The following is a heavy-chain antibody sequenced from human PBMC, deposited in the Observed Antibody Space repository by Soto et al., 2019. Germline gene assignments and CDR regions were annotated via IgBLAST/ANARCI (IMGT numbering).Heavy chain of an antibody. V-gene: IGHV1-3*01. Sequence: QVQLVQSGAEVKKPGASVKVSCKASGYTFTSYAMHWVRQAPGQSLEWMGWINAGNGNTKYSQKFQGRVTITRDTSASTTYMELSSLRSEDTAVYYCARGDYYDIHDYWGQGTLVTVSS. CDR1: GYTFTSYA. CDR2: INAGNGNT. D-gene: IGHD3-22*01. CDR3: ARGDYYDIHDY. J-gene: IGHJ4*02.